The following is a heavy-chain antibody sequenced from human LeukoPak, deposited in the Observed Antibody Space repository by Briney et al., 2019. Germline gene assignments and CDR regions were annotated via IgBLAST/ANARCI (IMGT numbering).Heavy chain of an antibody. CDR2: INHSGST. J-gene: IGHJ4*02. CDR3: ASWYSSSSTD. V-gene: IGHV4-34*01. D-gene: IGHD6-6*01. Sequence: PSETLSLTCAVYGGSFSGYYWSWIRQPPGKGLEWIGEINHSGSTNYNPSLKSRVTISVDTSKNQFSLKLSSVTAADTAVYYCASWYSSSSTDRGQGTLVTVSS. CDR1: GGSFSGYY.